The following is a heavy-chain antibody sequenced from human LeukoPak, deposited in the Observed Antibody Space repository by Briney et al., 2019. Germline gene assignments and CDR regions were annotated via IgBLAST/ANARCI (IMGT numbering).Heavy chain of an antibody. CDR2: MNPNSGNT. Sequence: ASVKVSCKASGYTFTSYDINWVRQATGQGLEWMGWMNPNSGNTGYAQKFQGRVTMTRNTSRSTAYMELSSLRSEDTAMYYCARAAARMKNWFDPWGQGTLVTVSS. CDR3: ARAAARMKNWFDP. V-gene: IGHV1-8*01. CDR1: GYTFTSYD. J-gene: IGHJ5*02. D-gene: IGHD6-13*01.